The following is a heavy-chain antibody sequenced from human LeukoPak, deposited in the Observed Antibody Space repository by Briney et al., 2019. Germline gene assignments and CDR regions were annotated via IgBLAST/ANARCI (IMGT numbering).Heavy chain of an antibody. CDR1: GGSFSGYY. CDR3: ARGRITIFGVVIIENAFDI. V-gene: IGHV4-34*01. Sequence: SETLSLTCAVYGGSFSGYYWSWIRQPPGKGLEWIGEINHSGSTNYNPSLKSRVTISVGTSKNQFSLKLSSVTAADTAVYYCARGRITIFGVVIIENAFDIWGQGTMVTVSS. D-gene: IGHD3-3*01. J-gene: IGHJ3*02. CDR2: INHSGST.